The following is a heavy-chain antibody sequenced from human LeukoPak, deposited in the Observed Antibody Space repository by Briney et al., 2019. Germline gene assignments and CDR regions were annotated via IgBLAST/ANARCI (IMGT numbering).Heavy chain of an antibody. J-gene: IGHJ3*02. CDR2: IYYSGST. CDR1: GGSISSYY. Sequence: SETLSLTCTVSGGSISSYYWSWIRQPPGKGLEWIGYIYYSGSTNYNPSLKSRVTISVDTSKNQFSLKLSSVTAADTAVYYCARDSPPYCSSTSCYGAFDIWGQGTMVTVSS. CDR3: ARDSPPYCSSTSCYGAFDI. V-gene: IGHV4-59*12. D-gene: IGHD2-2*01.